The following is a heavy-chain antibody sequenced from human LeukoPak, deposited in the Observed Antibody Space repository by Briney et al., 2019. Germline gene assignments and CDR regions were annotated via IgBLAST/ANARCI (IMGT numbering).Heavy chain of an antibody. CDR3: VKGSESYFDRKSDN. Sequence: GGSLRLSCSVSGVTFSSLAMHWVRQAPGKGLEYVSAISGNGGVTYYPDSLKGRFTISRDNSKNTLYLQMSRLRPEDTAVYYCVKGSESYFDRKSDNWGQGTLVTASS. J-gene: IGHJ4*02. CDR2: ISGNGGVT. D-gene: IGHD3-9*01. V-gene: IGHV3-64D*09. CDR1: GVTFSSLA.